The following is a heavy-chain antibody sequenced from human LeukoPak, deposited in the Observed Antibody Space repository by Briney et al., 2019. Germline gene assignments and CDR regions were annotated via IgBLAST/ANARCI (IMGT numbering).Heavy chain of an antibody. J-gene: IGHJ4*02. CDR2: ISAYNGNT. CDR1: GYTFTSYG. Sequence: ASVKVSCKASGYTFTSYGISWVRQAPGQGLEWMGWISAYNGNTNYAQKLQGRVTMTTDTSTSTAYMELRRLRSDDTAVYYCARMVLRITIFGVVIIPPYFDYWGQGTLVTVSS. D-gene: IGHD3-3*01. CDR3: ARMVLRITIFGVVIIPPYFDY. V-gene: IGHV1-18*01.